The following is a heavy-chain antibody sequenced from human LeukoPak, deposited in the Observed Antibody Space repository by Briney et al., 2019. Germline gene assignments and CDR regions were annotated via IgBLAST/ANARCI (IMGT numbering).Heavy chain of an antibody. CDR2: INHSGST. J-gene: IGHJ3*02. Sequence: SETLSLTCAVYGVSFSGYYWSWIRQPPGKGLEWIGEINHSGSTNYNPSLKSRVTISVDTSKNQFSLKLSSVTAADTAVYYCASEYYDFWSGYYRPNAFDIWGQGTMVTVSS. CDR1: GVSFSGYY. CDR3: ASEYYDFWSGYYRPNAFDI. D-gene: IGHD3-3*01. V-gene: IGHV4-34*01.